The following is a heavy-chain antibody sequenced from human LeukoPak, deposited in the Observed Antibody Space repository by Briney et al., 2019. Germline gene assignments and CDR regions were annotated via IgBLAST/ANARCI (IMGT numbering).Heavy chain of an antibody. D-gene: IGHD2-15*01. CDR2: ISYDGSNK. Sequence: GGSLRLSCAASGFTFSGYAMHWVRQAPGKGLEWVAVISYDGSNKYYADSVKGRFTISRDNSKNTLYLQMNSLRAEDTAVYYCACSPFDYWGQGTLVTVSS. CDR3: ACSPFDY. V-gene: IGHV3-30*04. CDR1: GFTFSGYA. J-gene: IGHJ4*02.